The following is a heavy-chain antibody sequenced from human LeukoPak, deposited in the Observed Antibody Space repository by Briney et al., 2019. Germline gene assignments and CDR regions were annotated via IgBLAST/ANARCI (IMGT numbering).Heavy chain of an antibody. CDR3: ARDHRLYCSGGSCSLMDV. CDR2: ISGSSSYI. J-gene: IGHJ6*03. CDR1: GFTYSSYS. Sequence: GGSLRLSCAASGFTYSSYSMNWVRQAPGKGLEWVSSISGSSSYIYYADSVKGRFTISRNNAKNSLYLQMNSLRAEDTAMYYCARDHRLYCSGGSCSLMDVWGKGTTVTIFS. V-gene: IGHV3-21*01. D-gene: IGHD2-15*01.